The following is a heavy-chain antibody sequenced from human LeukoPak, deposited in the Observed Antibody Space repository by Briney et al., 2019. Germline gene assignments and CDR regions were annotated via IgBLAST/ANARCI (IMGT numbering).Heavy chain of an antibody. J-gene: IGHJ4*02. CDR1: GDSISSYY. V-gene: IGHV4-59*01. CDR3: ARRKGYDILTGYNSFYFDY. D-gene: IGHD3-9*01. CDR2: IYYSGST. Sequence: PSETLSLTCTVSGDSISSYYWSWIRQPPGKGLEWIGYIYYSGSTNYNPSLKSRVTISGDTTKNQFSLKLNSVTAADTAVYYCARRKGYDILTGYNSFYFDYWGQGTLVTVSS.